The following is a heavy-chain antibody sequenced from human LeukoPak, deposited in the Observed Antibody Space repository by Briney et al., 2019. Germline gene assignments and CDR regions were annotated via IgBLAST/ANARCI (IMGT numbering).Heavy chain of an antibody. D-gene: IGHD3-22*01. CDR1: GGSISSGGYY. V-gene: IGHV4-31*03. CDR3: ARDSYYYDSSGTIGGGFDY. CDR2: IYYSGST. Sequence: PTQTLSLTCTVSGGSISSGGYYWSWIRQHPGKGLEWSGYIYYSGSTYDNPSLKSRVSISVDTAKNQFSLKLSSVTAADTAVYHCARDSYYYDSSGTIGGGFDYWGQGTPVTVSS. J-gene: IGHJ4*02.